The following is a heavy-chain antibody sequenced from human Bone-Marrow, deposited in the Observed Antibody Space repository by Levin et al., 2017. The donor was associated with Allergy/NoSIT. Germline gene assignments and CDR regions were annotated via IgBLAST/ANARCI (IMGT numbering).Heavy chain of an antibody. V-gene: IGHV3-15*01. J-gene: IGHJ5*02. D-gene: IGHD2-8*01. CDR3: ATSNLAT. CDR1: GYSFNNAW. CDR2: IRGQSDGGTT. Sequence: GGSLRLSCAASGYSFNNAWMTWVRQGPGKGLEWVGRIRGQSDGGTTDYAAPVKGRFTISRDDSKATVYLQMNSLSADDTGIYYCATSNLATWGQGTLVTVSS.